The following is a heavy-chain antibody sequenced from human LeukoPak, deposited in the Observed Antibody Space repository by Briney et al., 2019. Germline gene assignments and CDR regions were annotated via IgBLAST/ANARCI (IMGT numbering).Heavy chain of an antibody. J-gene: IGHJ4*02. CDR1: GFTFSSYS. V-gene: IGHV3-21*01. CDR3: ARDGDFDWLLYLDY. CDR2: ISSSSSYI. Sequence: GGSLRLSCAASGFTFSSYSMNWVRQAPGKGLEWVSSISSSSSYIYHADSVKGRFTISRDNAKNSLYLQMNSLRAEDTAVYYCARDGDFDWLLYLDYWGQGTLVTVSS. D-gene: IGHD3-9*01.